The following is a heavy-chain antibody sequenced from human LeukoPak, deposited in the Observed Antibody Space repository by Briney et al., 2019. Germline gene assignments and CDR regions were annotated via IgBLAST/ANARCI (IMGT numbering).Heavy chain of an antibody. Sequence: PSETLSLTCTVSGGSISSYYWSWIRQPPGKGLEWIGYIYYSGSTNYNPSLKSRVTISVDTSKNQFSLKLSSVTAADAAVYYCARAKEVGYSPFDYWGQGTLVTVSS. V-gene: IGHV4-59*08. J-gene: IGHJ4*02. D-gene: IGHD5-24*01. CDR2: IYYSGST. CDR3: ARAKEVGYSPFDY. CDR1: GGSISSYY.